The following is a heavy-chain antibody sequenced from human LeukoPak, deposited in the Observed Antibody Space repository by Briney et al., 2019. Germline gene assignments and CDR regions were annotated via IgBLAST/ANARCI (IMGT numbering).Heavy chain of an antibody. Sequence: GGSLRLSCAASGFTFSIYAMSWVRQAPGKGLEWLSYISRTGNTIYYRDSVKGRFTISRDNANNQLHLQMDNLRAEDTAVYFCARDLGSSTVTTAFDYWGQGTLVTVSS. CDR2: ISRTGNTI. J-gene: IGHJ4*02. CDR1: GFTFSIYA. CDR3: ARDLGSSTVTTAFDY. D-gene: IGHD4-17*01. V-gene: IGHV3-11*01.